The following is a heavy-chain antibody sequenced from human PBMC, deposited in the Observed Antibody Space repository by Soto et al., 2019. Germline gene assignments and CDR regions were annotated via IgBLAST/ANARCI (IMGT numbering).Heavy chain of an antibody. D-gene: IGHD6-19*01. CDR2: ISGSGGST. CDR1: GFTFSSYA. CDR3: AKGMRQWLAPRDYYYGMDV. Sequence: GGSLRLSCAASGFTFSSYAMSWVRQAPGKGLEWVSAISGSGGSTYYADSVKGRFTISRDNSKNTLYLQMNSLRAEDTAVYYCAKGMRQWLAPRDYYYGMDVWGQGTTVTVSS. V-gene: IGHV3-23*01. J-gene: IGHJ6*02.